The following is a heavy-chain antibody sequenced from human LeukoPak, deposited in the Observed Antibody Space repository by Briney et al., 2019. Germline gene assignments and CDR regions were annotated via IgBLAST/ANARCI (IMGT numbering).Heavy chain of an antibody. Sequence: PSETLSLTCAVYGGSFSGYYWSWIRQPPGKGLEWIGEINHSGSTNYNPSLKSRVTISVDTSKNQFSLKLSSVTAADTAVYYCARAVLGVVPAAMWGYDCSGPRPYYFDYWGQGTLVTVSS. CDR2: INHSGST. CDR1: GGSFSGYY. J-gene: IGHJ4*02. D-gene: IGHD2-2*01. CDR3: ARAVLGVVPAAMWGYDCSGPRPYYFDY. V-gene: IGHV4-34*01.